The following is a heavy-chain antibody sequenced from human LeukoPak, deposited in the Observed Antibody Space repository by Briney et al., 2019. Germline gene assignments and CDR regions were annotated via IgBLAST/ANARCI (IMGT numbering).Heavy chain of an antibody. CDR1: GFSISSYA. V-gene: IGHV3-64*01. CDR2: ISNGGSI. J-gene: IGHJ4*02. D-gene: IGHD5-18*01. Sequence: GGSLRLSCAASGFSISSYALHWVLQAAGKGLQYVSGISNGGSIDYANSVKGRFTISRDNSKNTLYLQMGSLRPEDMAVYYCARDFSYGSGFDYWGQGILVTVSS. CDR3: ARDFSYGSGFDY.